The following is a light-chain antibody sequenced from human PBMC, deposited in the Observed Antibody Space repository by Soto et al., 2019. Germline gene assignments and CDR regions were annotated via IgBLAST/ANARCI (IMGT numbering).Light chain of an antibody. CDR3: QQYNDWPLT. V-gene: IGKV3-15*01. J-gene: IGKJ1*01. CDR1: QSVSSN. Sequence: EIVMTQSPATLSASPGERATLSCRASQSVSSNLAWYQQKPGQAPRLLIYGASTRATGGPARFSGSGSATDFTLTISSQQSEDFAVYYCQQYNDWPLTFGQGTKVEVK. CDR2: GAS.